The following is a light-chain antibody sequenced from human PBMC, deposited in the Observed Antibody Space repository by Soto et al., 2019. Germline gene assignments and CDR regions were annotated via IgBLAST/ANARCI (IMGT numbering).Light chain of an antibody. Sequence: QSVLTQPASVSGSPGQSIAISCTGSSSDVGIYNYVSWYQQHPGKVPKLIIYEVTNRPSGVSNRFSGSKSGNTASLTISGLQAEDEADYYCCSYAGSYTVVFGGGTKLTVL. CDR1: SSDVGIYNY. CDR3: CSYAGSYTVV. V-gene: IGLV2-14*01. J-gene: IGLJ2*01. CDR2: EVT.